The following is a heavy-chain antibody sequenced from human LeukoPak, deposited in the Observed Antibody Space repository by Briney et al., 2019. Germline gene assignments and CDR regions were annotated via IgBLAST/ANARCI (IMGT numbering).Heavy chain of an antibody. D-gene: IGHD6-6*01. CDR2: KNQDGSVR. Sequence: GGSLRLSCATSGFTFSDSRMSWFRQAPGKGLEWVAIKNQDGSVRFYVDSVKGRFTISRDNAKNSLYLYMNSLRVEDTAVYFCARASRSTSSECWGQGILVTVSS. J-gene: IGHJ4*02. V-gene: IGHV3-7*01. CDR3: ARASRSTSSEC. CDR1: GFTFSDSR.